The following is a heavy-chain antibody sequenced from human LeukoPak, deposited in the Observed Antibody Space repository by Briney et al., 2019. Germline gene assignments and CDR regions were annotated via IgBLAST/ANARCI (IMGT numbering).Heavy chain of an antibody. Sequence: SETLSLTCTVVGGSITSDYWSWIRQPAGKGLEWMGRIFTSGSAAYNPSLKSRVTMSLDTSKNQFFLKLSSVTAADAAAYFCSRGGANDLWGQGTLVTVSS. CDR1: GGSITSDY. CDR3: SRGGANDL. CDR2: IFTSGSA. V-gene: IGHV4-4*07. D-gene: IGHD4/OR15-4a*01. J-gene: IGHJ5*02.